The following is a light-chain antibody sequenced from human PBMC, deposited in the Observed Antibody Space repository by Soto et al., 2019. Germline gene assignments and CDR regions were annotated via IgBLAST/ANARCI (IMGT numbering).Light chain of an antibody. CDR2: EVT. CDR3: SSIAGSNNVV. V-gene: IGLV2-8*01. J-gene: IGLJ2*01. CDR1: SGDVGGYNY. Sequence: QSVLTQPPSASGSPGQSVTISCSGTSGDVGGYNYVSWYQQHPGKAPKLMIYEVTKRPSGVPDRFSGSKSGNTASLTVSGLQAEDEADYHCSSIAGSNNVVFGGGTKLTVL.